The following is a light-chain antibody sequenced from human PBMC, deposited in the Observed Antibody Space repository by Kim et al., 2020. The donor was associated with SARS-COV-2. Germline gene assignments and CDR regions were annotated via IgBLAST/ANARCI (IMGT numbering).Light chain of an antibody. CDR2: GAS. CDR1: QSVTNN. V-gene: IGKV3-15*01. Sequence: EIVMTQSPATLSVSPGQRATLSCWASQSVTNNLAWYQQKPGQAPRLLIYGASTRATGIPATFSGGGYGTEFTLTISSLQSEDSALYYCQQYNNWPWTFGQGTKVDIK. CDR3: QQYNNWPWT. J-gene: IGKJ1*01.